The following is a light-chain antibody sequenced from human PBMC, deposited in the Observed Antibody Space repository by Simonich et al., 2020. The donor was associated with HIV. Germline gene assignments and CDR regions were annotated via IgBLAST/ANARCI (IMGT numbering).Light chain of an antibody. CDR1: PGVASN. CDR2: FAS. V-gene: IGKV3-15*01. J-gene: IGKJ3*01. Sequence: EIVMTQSPATLSVSPGERATLSCRVSPGVASNLAWYQQKPGQPPRLHIYFASTRATGIPARVSGSGFGTEFTLTISSTQSEDFAVYYCQQYNNWPSPFTFGPGTKVDIK. CDR3: QQYNNWPSPFT.